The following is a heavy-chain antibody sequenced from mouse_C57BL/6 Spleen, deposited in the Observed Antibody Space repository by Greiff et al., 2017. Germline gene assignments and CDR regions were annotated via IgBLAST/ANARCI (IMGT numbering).Heavy chain of an antibody. D-gene: IGHD1-1*01. V-gene: IGHV1-18*01. CDR2: INPNNGGT. CDR1: GYTFTDYN. J-gene: IGHJ4*01. CDR3: ARNYYGSNYAMDY. Sequence: VQLQQSGPELVKPGASVKIPCKASGYTFTDYNMDWVKQSHGQSLEWIGDINPNNGGTIYNQKFKGKATLTVDTSSSTAYMELRSLTSEDTAVYYCARNYYGSNYAMDYWGQGTSVTVSS.